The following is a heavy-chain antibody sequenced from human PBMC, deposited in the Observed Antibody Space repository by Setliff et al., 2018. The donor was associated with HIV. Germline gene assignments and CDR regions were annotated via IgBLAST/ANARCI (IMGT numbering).Heavy chain of an antibody. V-gene: IGHV4-4*02. CDR2: MYHSGTT. D-gene: IGHD5-18*01. CDR1: GVSITSTNW. J-gene: IGHJ4*02. Sequence: SETLSLTCAVSGVSITSTNWWNWVRQSPGKGLEWIGEMYHSGTTNYNPSLTSRVTILVDKSKNQFSLNLTSVTAADTAVYYCAKGRPRIQVWEGFDYWGQGILVTVSS. CDR3: AKGRPRIQVWEGFDY.